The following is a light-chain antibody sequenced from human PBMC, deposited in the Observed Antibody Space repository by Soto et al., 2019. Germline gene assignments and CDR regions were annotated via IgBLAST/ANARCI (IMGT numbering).Light chain of an antibody. CDR2: DAS. J-gene: IGKJ2*01. Sequence: EIVLTQSPATLSLSPGERATLSCRASQSVTTYLAWYPQKPGQAPRLLIYDASNRATGIPGRFSGSGSVTDFTLTISSLESEDFAVYYCQQRSNWPPRTFGQGTKLEIK. CDR3: QQRSNWPPRT. CDR1: QSVTTY. V-gene: IGKV3-11*01.